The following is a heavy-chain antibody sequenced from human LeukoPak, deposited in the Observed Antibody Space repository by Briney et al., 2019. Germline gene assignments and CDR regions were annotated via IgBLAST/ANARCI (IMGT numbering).Heavy chain of an antibody. CDR2: IYTSGST. J-gene: IGHJ5*01. Sequence: SETLSLTCTVSGGPISNYYWSWIRQPAGKGLEWIGRIYTSGSTNYNPSLKNRVTMSVDTSKKQFSLKLTSVTAADTAVYYCARVVNYYGSGSYDSWGQGTLVTVSS. D-gene: IGHD3-10*01. CDR3: ARVVNYYGSGSYDS. CDR1: GGPISNYY. V-gene: IGHV4-4*07.